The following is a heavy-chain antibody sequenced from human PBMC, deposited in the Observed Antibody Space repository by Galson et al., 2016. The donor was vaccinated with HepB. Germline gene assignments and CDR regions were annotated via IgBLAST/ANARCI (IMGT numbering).Heavy chain of an antibody. CDR3: ARDVRRDGYFDYFDY. V-gene: IGHV3-30-3*01. Sequence: SLRLSCAGSGFSFSSYAFHWVRQAPGKGLEWVAVISYESSQKPYADSVKGRFTISRDNSMVFLQMNSLRDEDTAVYYCARDVRRDGYFDYFDYWGQGTLVTVSS. J-gene: IGHJ4*02. CDR1: GFSFSSYA. CDR2: ISYESSQK. D-gene: IGHD5-24*01.